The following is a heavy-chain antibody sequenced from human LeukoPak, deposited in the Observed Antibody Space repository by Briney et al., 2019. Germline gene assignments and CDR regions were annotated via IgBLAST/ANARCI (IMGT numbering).Heavy chain of an antibody. V-gene: IGHV3-23*01. D-gene: IGHD4/OR15-4a*01. Sequence: GASLRLSCAASGFTFSSYAMGWVRLAPGKGLEWVSLISGSGDNSYYADSVKGRFTISRDNSKNTLYLQMSSLRAEDTALYYCAKCLGDGTNYYFATGAREPWSPSLQ. CDR3: AKCLGDGTNYYFAT. J-gene: IGHJ4*02. CDR1: GFTFSSYA. CDR2: ISGSGDNS.